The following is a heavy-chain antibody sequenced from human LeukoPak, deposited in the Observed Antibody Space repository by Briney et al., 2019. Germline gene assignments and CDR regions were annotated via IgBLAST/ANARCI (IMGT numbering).Heavy chain of an antibody. Sequence: SVKVSCKASGGTFSSHAISWVRQAPGQGLEWMGRIIPILGIANYAQKFQGRVTITADKSTSTAYMELSSLRSEDTAVYYCARADNYGDYPGTNDYYYYGMDVWGQGTTVTVSS. CDR3: ARADNYGDYPGTNDYYYYGMDV. D-gene: IGHD4-17*01. J-gene: IGHJ6*02. CDR1: GGTFSSHA. CDR2: IIPILGIA. V-gene: IGHV1-69*04.